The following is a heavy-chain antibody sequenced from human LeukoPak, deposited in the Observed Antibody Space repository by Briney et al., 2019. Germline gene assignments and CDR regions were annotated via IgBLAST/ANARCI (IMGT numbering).Heavy chain of an antibody. CDR1: GYSFTSYW. CDR2: IDPSDSYT. V-gene: IGHV5-10-1*01. Sequence: GESLKISCKGSGYSFTSYWISWVRQMPGKGLEWIGRIDPSDSYTNYSPSFQGHVTISADKSISTAYLQWSSLKASDTAMYYCARQDDILTGYFKWGQGTLVTVSS. J-gene: IGHJ4*02. CDR3: ARQDDILTGYFK. D-gene: IGHD3-9*01.